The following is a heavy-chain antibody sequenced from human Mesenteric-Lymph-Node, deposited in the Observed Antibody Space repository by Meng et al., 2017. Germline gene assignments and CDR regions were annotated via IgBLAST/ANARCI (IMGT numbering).Heavy chain of an antibody. Sequence: ASVKVSCKASGYTFTSYDINWLRQATGQGREWMGWMNPNSGNTGYAQKFQGRVTITRNTSISTAYMELRSLRSDDTAVYYCARGVFGGPLDYWGQGTLVTVSS. D-gene: IGHD3-3*01. CDR2: MNPNSGNT. J-gene: IGHJ4*02. CDR1: GYTFTSYD. CDR3: ARGVFGGPLDY. V-gene: IGHV1-8*03.